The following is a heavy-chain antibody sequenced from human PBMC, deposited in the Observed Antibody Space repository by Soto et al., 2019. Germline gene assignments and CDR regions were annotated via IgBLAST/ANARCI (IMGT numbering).Heavy chain of an antibody. V-gene: IGHV1-18*01. CDR2: INPSNVNR. Sequence: QVQLVQSGAELRKPGASVKVACEAFGYSFSYYGISWVRQAPGQGLEWMGWINPSNVNRNYAQKFEDRVTMPIATSTSTAYMELRSLKFDDTAIYYCARDRLRGYDNSGFYSWGQGTLVTVSS. CDR3: ARDRLRGYDNSGFYS. D-gene: IGHD5-12*01. CDR1: GYSFSYYG. J-gene: IGHJ4*02.